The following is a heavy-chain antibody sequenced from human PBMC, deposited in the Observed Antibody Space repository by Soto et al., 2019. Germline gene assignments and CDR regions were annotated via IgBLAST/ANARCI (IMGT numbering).Heavy chain of an antibody. CDR1: GFTFSSYA. V-gene: IGHV3-23*01. Sequence: GGSLRLSCAASGFTFSSYAMSWVRQAPGKGLEWVSAISGSGGSTYYADSVKGRFTISSDNSKNTLYLQMNSLRAEDTAVYYCAKDRGPHSSSWYLGAFDIWGQGTMVTVSS. J-gene: IGHJ3*02. D-gene: IGHD6-13*01. CDR3: AKDRGPHSSSWYLGAFDI. CDR2: ISGSGGST.